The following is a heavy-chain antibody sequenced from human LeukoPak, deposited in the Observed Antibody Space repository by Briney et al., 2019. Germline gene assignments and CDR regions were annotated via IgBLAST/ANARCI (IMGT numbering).Heavy chain of an antibody. V-gene: IGHV3-33*01. CDR2: IWYDGSNK. CDR3: ARDSSGYYLGTFDY. J-gene: IGHJ4*02. D-gene: IGHD3-22*01. CDR1: GFTFSSYG. Sequence: PGRSLRLSCAASGFTFSSYGMHWVRQAPGKGLEGVAVIWYDGSNKYYADSVKGRFTISRDNSKNTLYLQMNSLRAEDTAVYYCARDSSGYYLGTFDYWGQGTLVTVSS.